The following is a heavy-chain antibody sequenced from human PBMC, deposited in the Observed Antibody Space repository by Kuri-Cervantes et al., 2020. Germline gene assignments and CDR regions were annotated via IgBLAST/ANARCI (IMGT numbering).Heavy chain of an antibody. CDR3: ATLKVGYYYMDV. Sequence: SCVVSDYSISSDHYWGWIRQPSGKGLEWIGYIYYSGSTYYNPSLKSRITISVDTSKNHFSLKLSSVTAADTAVYYCATLKVGYYYMDVWGKGTTVTVSS. CDR2: IYYSGST. D-gene: IGHD1-26*01. J-gene: IGHJ6*03. V-gene: IGHV4-30-4*08. CDR1: DYSISSDHY.